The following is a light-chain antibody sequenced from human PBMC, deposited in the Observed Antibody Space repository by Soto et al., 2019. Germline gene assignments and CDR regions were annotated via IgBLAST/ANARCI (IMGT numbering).Light chain of an antibody. CDR3: AEWDDSLNGVV. V-gene: IGLV1-44*01. CDR2: GNN. J-gene: IGLJ2*01. Sequence: QSVLTQPPSASGTPGQRVIITCSGSNSNIGINTVNWYQQLPGTAPKLLNYGNNQRPSGVPDRFSGSKSGTSASLAISGLQSEDEGDYSCAEWDDSLNGVVFGGGTKVTVL. CDR1: NSNIGINT.